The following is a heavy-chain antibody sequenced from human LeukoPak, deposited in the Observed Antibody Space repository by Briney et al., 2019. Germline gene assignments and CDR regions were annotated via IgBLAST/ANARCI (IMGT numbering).Heavy chain of an antibody. V-gene: IGHV1-2*02. CDR1: GYTFTSYG. J-gene: IGHJ4*02. CDR3: ARLAVAGTNDY. Sequence: ASVKVSCKASGYTFTSYGISWVRQAPGQGLEWMGWINPNSGGTNYAQKFQGRVTMTRDTSISTAYMELSRLRSDDTAVYYCARLAVAGTNDYWGQGTLVTVSS. D-gene: IGHD6-19*01. CDR2: INPNSGGT.